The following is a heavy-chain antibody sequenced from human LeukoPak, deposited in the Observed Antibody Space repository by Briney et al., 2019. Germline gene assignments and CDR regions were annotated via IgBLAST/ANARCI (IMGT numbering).Heavy chain of an antibody. D-gene: IGHD2-2*01. J-gene: IGHJ6*02. V-gene: IGHV1-69*04. CDR1: GGTFSSYA. CDR3: AREGCSSTSCSRSYYYYGMDV. Sequence: GATVKVSCKASGGTFSSYAISWVRQAPGQGLEWMGRIIPILGIANYAQKFQGRVTITADKSTSTAYMELSSLRSEDTAVYYCAREGCSSTSCSRSYYYYGMDVWGQGTTVTVSS. CDR2: IIPILGIA.